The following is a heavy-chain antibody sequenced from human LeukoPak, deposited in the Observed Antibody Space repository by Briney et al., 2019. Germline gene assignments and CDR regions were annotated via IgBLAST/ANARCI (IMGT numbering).Heavy chain of an antibody. CDR2: ITSSSTI. D-gene: IGHD5-24*01. Sequence: GGSLRLSCAASGFTFSSYNMNWVRQAPGKGLEWVSDITSSSTIYYADSVKGRFTISRDNAKNSLYLQMSSLRAEDTAVYYCARPRGGNNAFDNWGQGTLVTVSS. J-gene: IGHJ4*02. CDR1: GFTFSSYN. CDR3: ARPRGGNNAFDN. V-gene: IGHV3-48*01.